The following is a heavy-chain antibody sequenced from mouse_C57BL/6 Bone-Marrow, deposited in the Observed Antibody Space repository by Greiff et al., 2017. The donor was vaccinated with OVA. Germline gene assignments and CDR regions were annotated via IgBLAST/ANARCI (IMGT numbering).Heavy chain of an antibody. CDR3: ARGGSPTDYAMDY. CDR2: IDPEDGET. Sequence: EVKVEESGAELVKPGASVKLSCTASGFNIKDYYMHWVKQRTEQGLEWIGRIDPEDGETKYAPKFQGKATITADTSSNTAYLQLSSLTSEDTAVYYCARGGSPTDYAMDYWGQGTSVTVSS. CDR1: GFNIKDYY. V-gene: IGHV14-2*01. J-gene: IGHJ4*01.